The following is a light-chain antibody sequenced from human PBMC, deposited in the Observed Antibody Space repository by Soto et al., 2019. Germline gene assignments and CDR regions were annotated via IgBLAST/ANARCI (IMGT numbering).Light chain of an antibody. CDR3: SSYTSSSTYV. CDR1: SSDVGGYNY. CDR2: EVS. V-gene: IGLV2-14*01. J-gene: IGLJ1*01. Sequence: QPVLTQPASVSGSPGQSITISCTGTSSDVGGYNYVSWYQQHPGKAPKLMIYEVSNRPSGVSDRFSGSKSGNVASLTISWLQAEDEADYYCSSYTSSSTYVFGTGTKVTVL.